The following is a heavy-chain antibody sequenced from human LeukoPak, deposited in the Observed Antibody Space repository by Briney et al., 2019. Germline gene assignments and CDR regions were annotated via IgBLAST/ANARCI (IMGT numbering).Heavy chain of an antibody. CDR3: ARDQDGYGYVFDY. V-gene: IGHV3-33*08. CDR1: GFTFSSSG. CDR2: IWYDGSNK. D-gene: IGHD5-18*01. Sequence: GGSLRLSCSGAGFTFSSSGMHWVRQAPGKGLEWVAVIWYDGSNKNYADSVKGRFTISRDNSKNTLYLQMNSLRAEDTAVYYCARDQDGYGYVFDYWGQGTLVTVSS. J-gene: IGHJ4*02.